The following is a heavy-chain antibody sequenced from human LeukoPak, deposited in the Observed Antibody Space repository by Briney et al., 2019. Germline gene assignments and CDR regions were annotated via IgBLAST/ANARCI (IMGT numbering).Heavy chain of an antibody. CDR3: ARGWFSSWYRVGNHWFDP. Sequence: KTSETLSLTCAVYGGSFSGYYWSWIRQPPGKGLEWIGEINHSGSTNYNPSLKSRVTISVDTSKNQFSLKLSSVTAADTAVYYCARGWFSSWYRVGNHWFDPWGQGTLVTVS. CDR1: GGSFSGYY. J-gene: IGHJ5*02. D-gene: IGHD6-13*01. CDR2: INHSGST. V-gene: IGHV4-34*01.